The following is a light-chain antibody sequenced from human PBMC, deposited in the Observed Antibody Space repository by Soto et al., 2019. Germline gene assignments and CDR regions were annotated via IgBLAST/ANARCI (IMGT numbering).Light chain of an antibody. CDR2: DVS. CDR3: SSYTSSSTYV. Sequence: QSALTQPPSVSGSPGQSVTISCTGTSSDVGSYNRVSWYQQPPGTAPKVMIYDVSNRPSGVPDRFSGSKSGNTASLTISGLQAEDESDYYCSSYTSSSTYVFGTGTKLPS. J-gene: IGLJ1*01. CDR1: SSDVGSYNR. V-gene: IGLV2-18*02.